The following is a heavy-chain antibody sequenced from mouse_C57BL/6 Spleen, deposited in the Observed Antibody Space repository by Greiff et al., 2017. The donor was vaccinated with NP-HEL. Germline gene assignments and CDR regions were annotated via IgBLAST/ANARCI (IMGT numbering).Heavy chain of an antibody. CDR3: ARRAYYFDY. CDR1: GFTFSSYA. CDR2: ISDGGSYT. Sequence: EVNVVESGGGLVKPGGSLKLSCAASGFTFSSYAMSWVRQTPEKRLEWVATISDGGSYTYYPDNVKGRFTISRDNAKNNLYLQMSHLKSEDTAMYYCARRAYYFDYWGQGTTLTVSS. V-gene: IGHV5-4*03. J-gene: IGHJ2*01.